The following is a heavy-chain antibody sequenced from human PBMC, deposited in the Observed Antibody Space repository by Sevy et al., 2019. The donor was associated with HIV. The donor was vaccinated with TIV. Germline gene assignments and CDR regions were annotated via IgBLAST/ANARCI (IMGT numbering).Heavy chain of an antibody. V-gene: IGHV1-18*01. CDR2: ISAYNGNT. Sequence: ASVKVSCKASGYTFTSYGISWVRRAPGQGLEWMGWISAYNGNTNYAQKLQGRVTMTTDTSTSTAYMELRSLRSDDTAVYYCAREGHYYDSSGYIDYWGQGTLVTVSS. D-gene: IGHD3-22*01. J-gene: IGHJ4*02. CDR1: GYTFTSYG. CDR3: AREGHYYDSSGYIDY.